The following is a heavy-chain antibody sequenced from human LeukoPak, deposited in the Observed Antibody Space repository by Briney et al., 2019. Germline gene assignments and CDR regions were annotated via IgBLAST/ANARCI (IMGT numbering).Heavy chain of an antibody. D-gene: IGHD5-18*01. V-gene: IGHV3-15*01. CDR3: ARDGYSYGSIDY. Sequence: PGGSLRLSCAASGFTFSNAWMNWVRQAPGKGLEWVGRIKSKIDGGTTDYAAPVKGRFTISRDDSKNTLYLQMNSLRAEDTAVYYCARDGYSYGSIDYWGQGTLVTVSS. J-gene: IGHJ4*02. CDR2: IKSKIDGGTT. CDR1: GFTFSNAW.